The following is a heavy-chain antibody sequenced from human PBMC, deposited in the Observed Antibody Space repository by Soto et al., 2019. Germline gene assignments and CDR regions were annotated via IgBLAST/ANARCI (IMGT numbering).Heavy chain of an antibody. D-gene: IGHD3-16*01. CDR1: VFSLSPYW. V-gene: IGHV3-74*03. CDR2: LSSDGFGA. CDR3: ARDLGGPDY. Sequence: WGSLLISSATSVFSLSPYWMHLVRQAPGRGLEWVSRLSSDGFGAAYADSVKGRFFISRDIARNTLFLQMNSLRADDTAVYYCARDLGGPDYWGRGTSVTVSS. J-gene: IGHJ4*02.